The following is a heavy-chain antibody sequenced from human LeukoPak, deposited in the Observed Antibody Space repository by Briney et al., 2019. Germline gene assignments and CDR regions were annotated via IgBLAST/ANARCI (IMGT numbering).Heavy chain of an antibody. J-gene: IGHJ4*02. CDR2: ISSSSSYI. CDR3: ARDDCRSTSCRHEIDF. V-gene: IGHV3-21*01. D-gene: IGHD2-2*01. Sequence: GGSLRLSCAASGFTFSSYSMNWVRQAPGKGLEWVSSISSSSSYIYYADSVKGRFTISRDNAKNSLYLQMNSLRAEDTAVYYCARDDCRSTSCRHEIDFWGQGILVTVSS. CDR1: GFTFSSYS.